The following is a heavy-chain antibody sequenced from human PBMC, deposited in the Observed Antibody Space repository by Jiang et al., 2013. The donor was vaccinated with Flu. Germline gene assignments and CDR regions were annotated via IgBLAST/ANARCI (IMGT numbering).Heavy chain of an antibody. V-gene: IGHV3-43*01. CDR3: AKEMDCGDGPCFYFDS. Sequence: QLVESGGVVVQSGGSLRLSCAASGFTFDRFTMHWVRQAPGKGLEWVSFISWVADITDYADSVKGRFTISRDNSKKSLYLQMNSLTTEDTAFYYCAKEMDCGDGPCFYFDSWGQGTLVTVSS. CDR2: ISWVADIT. D-gene: IGHD2-15*01. J-gene: IGHJ4*02. CDR1: GFTFDRFT.